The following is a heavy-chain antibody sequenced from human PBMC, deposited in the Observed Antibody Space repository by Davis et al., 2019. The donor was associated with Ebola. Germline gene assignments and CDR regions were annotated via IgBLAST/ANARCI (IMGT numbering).Heavy chain of an antibody. D-gene: IGHD3-3*01. CDR1: GFTFSNYA. CDR2: ISYDGSNK. J-gene: IGHJ4*02. CDR3: ARGGLRYYDFWSGYRESYYFDC. Sequence: SLKISCAASGFTFSNYAMHWVRQAPGKGLEWVTLISYDGSNKYYADSVKGRFTISRDNSKNTLYLQMNSLRAEDTAVYYCARGGLRYYDFWSGYRESYYFDCWGQGALVTVSS. V-gene: IGHV3-30*04.